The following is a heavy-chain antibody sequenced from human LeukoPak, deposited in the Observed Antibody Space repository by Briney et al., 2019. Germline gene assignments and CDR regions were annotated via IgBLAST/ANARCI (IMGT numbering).Heavy chain of an antibody. D-gene: IGHD2-21*02. CDR3: AKVGGGNCGGDCYSEPFDY. Sequence: GRSLRLSCAASGFSFSSQGMHWVRHAPGKGLEWVAVISYDGSNKCYADSVKGRFTITRDNSKNTLYLQMNSLRAEDTAVYYCAKVGGGNCGGDCYSEPFDYWGQGTLVTVSS. V-gene: IGHV3-30*18. J-gene: IGHJ4*02. CDR1: GFSFSSQG. CDR2: ISYDGSNK.